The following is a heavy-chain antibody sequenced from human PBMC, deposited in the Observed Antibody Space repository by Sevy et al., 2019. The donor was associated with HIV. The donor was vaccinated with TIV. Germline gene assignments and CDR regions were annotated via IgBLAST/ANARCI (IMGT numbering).Heavy chain of an antibody. CDR2: IFYSGST. V-gene: IGHV4-59*12. D-gene: IGHD6-6*01. J-gene: IGHJ4*02. CDR1: GGSISSYY. Sequence: SETVSLTCTVSGGSISSYYWSWIRQPPGKGLEWIGYIFYSGSTYYDPSLKRRVTISVDTSKNQFSLKLTSVTAADTAVYYCPTISQQIVGFFDYRGQGTLVTVSS. CDR3: PTISQQIVGFFDY.